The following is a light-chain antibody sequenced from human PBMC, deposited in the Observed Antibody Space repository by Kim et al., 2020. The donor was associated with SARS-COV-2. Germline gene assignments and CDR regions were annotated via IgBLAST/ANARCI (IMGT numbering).Light chain of an antibody. CDR3: QQYNSYPLT. J-gene: IGKJ4*01. Sequence: SAPVGDRVTITCRASQSITYWLAWYQQKPGKAPNLLIYDASSLESGVPSRFSGSGSGTEFTLSISSLQPDDFATYYCQQYNSYPLTFGGGTKVDIK. CDR2: DAS. V-gene: IGKV1-5*01. CDR1: QSITYW.